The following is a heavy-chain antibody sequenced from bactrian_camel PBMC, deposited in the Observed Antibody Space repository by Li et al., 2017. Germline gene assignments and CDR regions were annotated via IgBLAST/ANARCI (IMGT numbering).Heavy chain of an antibody. Sequence: HVQLVESGGGSVQAGGSLRVSCAASGYTVSSGCMGWFRQAPGKEREGVAGIVSDGRTTYRDSVKGRFTVSRDNAKDTLYLRMNGLTPEDTGRYYCASDPTYGSDCYLGIETVFRYWGQGTQVTVS. J-gene: IGHJ4*01. D-gene: IGHD3*01. CDR2: IVSDGRT. CDR1: GYTVSSGC. V-gene: IGHV3S53*01. CDR3: ASDPTYGSDCYLGIETVFRY.